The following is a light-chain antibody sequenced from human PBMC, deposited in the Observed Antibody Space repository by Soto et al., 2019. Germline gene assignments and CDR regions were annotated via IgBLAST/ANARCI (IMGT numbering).Light chain of an antibody. Sequence: EIVLTQSPGTLSLSPGERATLSCRASQSVSSSYLAWYQQKPGLAPRLLIYGTSGMATGIPDRFSGGGCGTDFTLTISRLEPEDFAVYYCQHYGISPVFTFGPGTKVAIK. CDR2: GTS. J-gene: IGKJ3*01. CDR3: QHYGISPVFT. CDR1: QSVSSSY. V-gene: IGKV3-20*01.